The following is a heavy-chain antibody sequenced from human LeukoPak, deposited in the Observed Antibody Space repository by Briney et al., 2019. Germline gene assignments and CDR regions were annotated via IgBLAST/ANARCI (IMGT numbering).Heavy chain of an antibody. Sequence: GGSLRLSCAASGFTFSSYWMSWVRQAPGKGLEWVANIKQDGSEKYYVDSVKGRFTISRDTAKNSLYLQMNSLRAEDTAVYYCARAGYYGSGSYSEYWGQGTLVTVSS. D-gene: IGHD3-10*01. V-gene: IGHV3-7*01. CDR1: GFTFSSYW. J-gene: IGHJ4*02. CDR3: ARAGYYGSGSYSEY. CDR2: IKQDGSEK.